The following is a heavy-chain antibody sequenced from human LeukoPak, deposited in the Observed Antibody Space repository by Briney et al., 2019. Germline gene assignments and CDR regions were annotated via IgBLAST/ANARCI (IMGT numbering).Heavy chain of an antibody. CDR3: AKDRGNWNDLYYDY. CDR1: GFTFSNYA. CDR2: TSSTGGST. J-gene: IGHJ4*02. D-gene: IGHD1-1*01. V-gene: IGHV3-23*01. Sequence: GGSLRLSCAASGFTFSNYAMSWVRQAPGKGLEWVSATSSTGGSTYYADSVKGRFTISRDNSKNMLHLQMNSLRVEDTAVYFCAKDRGNWNDLYYDYWGQGTLVTVSS.